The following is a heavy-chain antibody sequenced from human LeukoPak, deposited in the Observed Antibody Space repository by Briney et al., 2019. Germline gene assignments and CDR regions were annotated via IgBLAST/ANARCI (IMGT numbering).Heavy chain of an antibody. Sequence: PGGSLRLSCAASGFIFNNALMSWVRQAPGRGLEWVGRIKSKSDGATTHYGVPVKGRFTISRDNAKNSLYLQMNSLRAEDTAVYYCARLAARLSYYYYMDVWGKGTTVTVSS. CDR3: ARLAARLSYYYYMDV. CDR1: GFIFNNAL. V-gene: IGHV3-15*01. D-gene: IGHD6-6*01. J-gene: IGHJ6*03. CDR2: IKSKSDGATT.